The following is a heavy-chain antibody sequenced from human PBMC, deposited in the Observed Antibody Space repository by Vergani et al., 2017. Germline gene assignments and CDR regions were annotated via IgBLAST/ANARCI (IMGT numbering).Heavy chain of an antibody. J-gene: IGHJ5*02. V-gene: IGHV4-39*01. D-gene: IGHD6-19*01. CDR2: IYYSGST. CDR3: ARHSTVEWLVKLGWIDP. CDR1: GASIRSSNYH. Sequence: QLQLQESGPGLVKPSATLSLTCSVSGASIRSSNYHWGWIPQPPGKGLEWIASIYYSGSTYYNPSLKSRVTISVDTSKNPFSLELSSVTAADTAVYFCARHSTVEWLVKLGWIDPWGQGILVTVSS.